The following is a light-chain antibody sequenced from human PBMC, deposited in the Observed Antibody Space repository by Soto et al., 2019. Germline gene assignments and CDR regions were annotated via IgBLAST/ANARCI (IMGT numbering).Light chain of an antibody. Sequence: QSALTQPACVSGSRGQSITISCTGTSSDVGGYNYVSWYQQHPGKAPKLMIYDVSYRPSGVSNRFSGSKSGNTASLTISGLQAEDEADYYCTSYTSSSTLEVFGGGTKLTAL. V-gene: IGLV2-14*01. CDR2: DVS. J-gene: IGLJ2*01. CDR3: TSYTSSSTLEV. CDR1: SSDVGGYNY.